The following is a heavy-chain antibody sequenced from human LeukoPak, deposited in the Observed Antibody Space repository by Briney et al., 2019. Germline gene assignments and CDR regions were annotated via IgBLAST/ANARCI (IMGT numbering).Heavy chain of an antibody. J-gene: IGHJ4*02. D-gene: IGHD3-10*01. Sequence: ASVKVSCKASGYTFTTYAMHWVRQAPGQRLEWMGGINAGNGNTKYSQKFQGRVTITRDTSASTAYMELSSLRSEDTAVYYCASSRGSYYFDYWGQGSLVTVSS. CDR2: INAGNGNT. CDR3: ASSRGSYYFDY. V-gene: IGHV1-3*01. CDR1: GYTFTTYA.